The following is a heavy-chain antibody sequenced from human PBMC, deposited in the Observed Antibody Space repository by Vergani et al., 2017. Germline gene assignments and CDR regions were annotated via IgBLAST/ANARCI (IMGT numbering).Heavy chain of an antibody. CDR3: ARGSRAEGGSGPDK. CDR1: HDSVSNPFYY. CDR2: IYYSGST. Sequence: VQLQESGPGLVKPSETLSLTCTVSHDSVSNPFYYWGWIRQTPGKGLEWIGSIYYSGSTYYNPSLESRVTMSVDTSKSQFSLKLNSVTAADTAVYYCARGSRAEGGSGPDKWGQGTRVTVSS. V-gene: IGHV4-39*07. J-gene: IGHJ4*02. D-gene: IGHD6-13*01.